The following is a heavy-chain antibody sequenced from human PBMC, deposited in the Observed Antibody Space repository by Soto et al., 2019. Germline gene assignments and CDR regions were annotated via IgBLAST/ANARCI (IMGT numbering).Heavy chain of an antibody. Sequence: QVQLQESGPGLVKPSETLSLTCTGSGGSIISYYWSWIRQPPGKGLEWIGNIYYSGSTNYHPSLKSRVTMSVDTATNQFSLRLNSVAAADTAIYYCARWGQWRAFDIWGRGTMVTVSS. CDR2: IYYSGST. CDR1: GGSIISYY. J-gene: IGHJ3*02. D-gene: IGHD6-19*01. CDR3: ARWGQWRAFDI. V-gene: IGHV4-59*08.